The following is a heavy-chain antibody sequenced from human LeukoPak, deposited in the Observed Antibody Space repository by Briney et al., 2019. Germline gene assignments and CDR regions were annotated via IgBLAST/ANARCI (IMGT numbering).Heavy chain of an antibody. CDR2: INPNSGGT. CDR3: ARDRGKVAAEYYFDY. D-gene: IGHD6-13*01. CDR1: GYTFTGYY. J-gene: IGHJ4*02. Sequence: ASVKVSCKASGYTFTGYYMHWVRQAPGEGLEWMGWINPNSGGTNYAQKFQGWVTMTRDTSISTAYMELSRLRSDDTAVYYCARDRGKVAAEYYFDYWGQGTLVTVSS. V-gene: IGHV1-2*04.